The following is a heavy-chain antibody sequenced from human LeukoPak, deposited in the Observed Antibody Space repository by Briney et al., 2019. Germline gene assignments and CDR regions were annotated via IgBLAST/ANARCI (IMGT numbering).Heavy chain of an antibody. CDR3: ARGSGSDS. Sequence: PSETLSLTCTVSGYSITSGYFWGWIRQPPGRGLEWIGSIWHGGNTYYNPSLKSRVTISLDTSKNQISLRLSSVNAADTAVYYCARGSGSDSWGQGTLVTVSS. D-gene: IGHD6-19*01. CDR1: GYSITSGYF. V-gene: IGHV4-38-2*02. CDR2: IWHGGNT. J-gene: IGHJ4*02.